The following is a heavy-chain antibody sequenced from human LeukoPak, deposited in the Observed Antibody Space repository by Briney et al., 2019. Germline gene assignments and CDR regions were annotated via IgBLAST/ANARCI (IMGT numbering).Heavy chain of an antibody. CDR2: ISGSGGST. Sequence: PGGSLRLSCAASGFTFSSYAMSWVRQAPGKGLEWVSAISGSGGSTYYADSVKGRFTISRDNSKNTLYLQMNSLRAEDTAVYYCAEDAQAGFGELFPHNWFDPWGQGTLVTVSS. CDR1: GFTFSSYA. V-gene: IGHV3-23*01. J-gene: IGHJ5*02. CDR3: AEDAQAGFGELFPHNWFDP. D-gene: IGHD3-10*01.